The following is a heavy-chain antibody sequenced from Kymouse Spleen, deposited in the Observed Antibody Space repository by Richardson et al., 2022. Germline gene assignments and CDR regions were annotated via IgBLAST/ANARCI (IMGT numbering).Heavy chain of an antibody. CDR1: GFTFSSYG. J-gene: IGHJ4*02. CDR2: IWYDGSNK. V-gene: IGHV3-33*01. Sequence: QVQLVESGGGVVQPGRSLRLSCAASGFTFSSYGMHWVRQAPGKGLEWVAVIWYDGSNKYYADSVKGRFTISRDNSKNTLYLQMNSLRAEDTAVYYCARAPWEQLVFDYWGQGTLVTVSS. CDR3: ARAPWEQLVFDY. D-gene: IGHD6-6*01.